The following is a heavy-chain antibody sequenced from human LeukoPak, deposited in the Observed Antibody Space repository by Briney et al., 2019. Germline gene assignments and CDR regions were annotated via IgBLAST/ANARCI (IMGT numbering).Heavy chain of an antibody. Sequence: GGSLRLPCGVSGITLSNYGMSWVRQAPGKGLEWVAGLSGSAGGTNYADSVKGRFTISRDNSKNTLFLQLDRLRAEDTALYFCAKRGVVVRVFLVGFHKEAYYFDSWGQGAQVTVSS. D-gene: IGHD3-16*02. CDR2: LSGSAGGT. J-gene: IGHJ4*02. V-gene: IGHV3-23*01. CDR1: GITLSNYG. CDR3: AKRGVVVRVFLVGFHKEAYYFDS.